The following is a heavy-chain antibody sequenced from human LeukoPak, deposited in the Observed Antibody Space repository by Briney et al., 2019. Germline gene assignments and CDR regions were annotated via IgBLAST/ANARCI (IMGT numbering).Heavy chain of an antibody. CDR1: GFTFSSYA. J-gene: IGHJ4*02. V-gene: IGHV3-30*04. CDR3: ARDPTFDH. Sequence: RRSLRLSCAASGFTFSSYAMHWVRQAPGKGLEWVAVISHDGSNKYYADSVKGRFTISRDNSKNTLYLQMNSLRAEDTAVYYCARDPTFDHWGQGTLVTVSS. CDR2: ISHDGSNK.